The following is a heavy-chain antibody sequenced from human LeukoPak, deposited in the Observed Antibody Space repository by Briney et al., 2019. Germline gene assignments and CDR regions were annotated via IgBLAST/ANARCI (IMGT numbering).Heavy chain of an antibody. Sequence: PSETLSLTCTISGGSIRDGGYFWSWVRLHPRKGLEWIGYISYTASTHYNPSLESRVTISVDPQDTWKKQFSLKLTTVTAADTAVYYWARQCSPDGIGLAPWGEGALVCVSS. D-gene: IGHD1-14*01. CDR3: ARQCSPDGIGLAP. CDR2: ISYTAST. CDR1: GGSIRDGGYF. J-gene: IGHJ5*02. V-gene: IGHV4-31*03.